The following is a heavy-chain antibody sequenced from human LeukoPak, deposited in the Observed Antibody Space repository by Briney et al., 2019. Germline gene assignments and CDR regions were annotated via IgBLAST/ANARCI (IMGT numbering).Heavy chain of an antibody. J-gene: IGHJ3*02. D-gene: IGHD3-22*01. CDR1: GGSITTYY. V-gene: IGHV4-4*07. Sequence: SETLSLTCTVSGGSITTYYWSWIRQPAGKGLEWIGRIYTSGSTNYNPSLKSRVTMSVDTSKNQFSLKLSSVTAADTAVYYCARAGYYYDSSGAFDIWGQGTMVTVSS. CDR2: IYTSGST. CDR3: ARAGYYYDSSGAFDI.